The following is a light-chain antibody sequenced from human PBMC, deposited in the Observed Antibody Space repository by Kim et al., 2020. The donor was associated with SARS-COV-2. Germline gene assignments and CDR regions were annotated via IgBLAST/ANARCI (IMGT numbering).Light chain of an antibody. Sequence: QSALTQPASVSGSPGQSITISCTGTSSDVGGYNYVSWYQQHPGKAPKLMIYETTYRPSGFSSRFSGSKSGNTASLTISGLQAEDEGDYFCTSYTSSTTLVFGGGTQLTVL. CDR3: TSYTSSTTLV. J-gene: IGLJ3*02. CDR1: SSDVGGYNY. V-gene: IGLV2-14*01. CDR2: ETT.